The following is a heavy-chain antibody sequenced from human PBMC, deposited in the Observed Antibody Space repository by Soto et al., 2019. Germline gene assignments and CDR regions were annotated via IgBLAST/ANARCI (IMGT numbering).Heavy chain of an antibody. CDR2: IYPGDSDT. Sequence: RGESLKISCKGSGYSFTSYWIGWVRQMPGKGLEWMGIIYPGDSDTRYSPSFQGQVTISADKSISNAYLQWSSLKASDTAMYYCARGSGSYYNDYYYYGMDVWGQGTTVTVSS. CDR3: ARGSGSYYNDYYYYGMDV. V-gene: IGHV5-51*01. CDR1: GYSFTSYW. J-gene: IGHJ6*02. D-gene: IGHD3-10*01.